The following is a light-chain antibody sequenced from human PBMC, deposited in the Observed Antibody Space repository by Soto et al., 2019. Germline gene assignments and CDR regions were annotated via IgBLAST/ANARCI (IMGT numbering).Light chain of an antibody. Sequence: QSVLTQPASVSGSPGQSITISCTGTSSDVGGYNYVSWYQQHPGKAPRLLIYDVTDRPSGVSDRFSGSKSGNTASLTISGLQAEDAAHYHCSSYSRYNTTWLFGGGTKVTV. V-gene: IGLV2-14*01. CDR3: SSYSRYNTTWL. CDR1: SSDVGGYNY. J-gene: IGLJ3*02. CDR2: DVT.